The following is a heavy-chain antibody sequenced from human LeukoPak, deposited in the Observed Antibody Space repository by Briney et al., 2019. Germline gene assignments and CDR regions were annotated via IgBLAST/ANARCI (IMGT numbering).Heavy chain of an antibody. CDR1: GFTFSSYW. CDR2: IKQDGSEK. J-gene: IGHJ6*03. CDR3: ARVEGYFDRNYYYYMDV. V-gene: IGHV3-7*01. Sequence: GGSLRLSCAASGFTFSSYWMSWVRQAPGKGLEWVANIKQDGSEKYYVDSVKGRFTISRDNAKNSLYLQMNSLRAEDTAVYYCARVEGYFDRNYYYYMDVWGKGTTVTISS. D-gene: IGHD3-9*01.